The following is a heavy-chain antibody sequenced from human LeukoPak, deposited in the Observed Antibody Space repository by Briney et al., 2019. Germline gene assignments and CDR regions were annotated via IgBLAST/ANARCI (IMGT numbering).Heavy chain of an antibody. CDR3: AKDRQWLVRVSAFDI. CDR2: LSFGGGTI. Sequence: GSLRLSCAASGFTFSSYTMAWVRQAPGKGLECVSSLSFGGGTIYYADSVKGRFTISRDTSKNTLYLQMNSLRAEDTAIYYCAKDRQWLVRVSAFDIWGQGTMVTVSS. D-gene: IGHD6-19*01. CDR1: GFTFSSYT. V-gene: IGHV3-23*01. J-gene: IGHJ3*02.